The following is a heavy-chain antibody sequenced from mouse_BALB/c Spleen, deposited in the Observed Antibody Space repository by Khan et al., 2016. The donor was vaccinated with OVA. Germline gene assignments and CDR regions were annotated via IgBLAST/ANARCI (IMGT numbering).Heavy chain of an antibody. V-gene: IGHV1-9*01. CDR3: ARVKHGSRKSFEY. CDR1: GYTFTNYW. J-gene: IGHJ2*01. D-gene: IGHD1-1*01. Sequence: QVQLKQSGPELMKPGASVKISCKATGYTFTNYWIEWVKQRPGNGLEWMGEIIPESGSTNYNERFKGRVTFTSDTSSNTAYMQFSSLTSEDSAVYIYARVKHGSRKSFEYWGQGTMVTVSS. CDR2: IIPESGST.